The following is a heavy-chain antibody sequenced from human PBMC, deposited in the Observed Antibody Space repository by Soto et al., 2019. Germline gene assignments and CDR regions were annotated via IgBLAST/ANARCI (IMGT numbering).Heavy chain of an antibody. CDR3: ARGAGELQKLGGYYYGLDV. V-gene: IGHV3-72*01. CDR1: GFTLSDHY. J-gene: IGHJ6*02. Sequence: EVQLVESGGGLVQPGGSLRLSCAASGFTLSDHYMDWVRQAPGKGLEWVGRTRNKANSYTTEYAASVKGRFTISRDDSKISLYVQMNSLKAEDTAVYYCARGAGELQKLGGYYYGLDVWGLGTTVTVSS. CDR2: TRNKANSYTT. D-gene: IGHD7-27*01.